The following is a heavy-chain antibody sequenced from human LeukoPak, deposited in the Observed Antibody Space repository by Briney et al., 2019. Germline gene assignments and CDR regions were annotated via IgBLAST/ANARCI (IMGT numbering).Heavy chain of an antibody. D-gene: IGHD1-26*01. V-gene: IGHV3-74*01. J-gene: IGHJ4*02. CDR1: GFTFSRYW. Sequence: QSGGSLRLPCAASGFTFSRYWMHWVRQAPGKGLVWVSCIKSDGSSTSIADSAKGRFTISRDNAKNTVYLQMNSLRAEDTAVYYCVRDNRSYNFDYWGQGTLVTVSS. CDR3: VRDNRSYNFDY. CDR2: IKSDGSST.